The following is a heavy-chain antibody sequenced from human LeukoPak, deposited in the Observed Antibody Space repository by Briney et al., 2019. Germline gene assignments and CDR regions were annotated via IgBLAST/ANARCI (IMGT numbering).Heavy chain of an antibody. CDR3: ARRRYCSSTSCYPFDY. J-gene: IGHJ4*02. V-gene: IGHV4-34*01. D-gene: IGHD2-2*01. CDR1: GGSFSGYY. CDR2: INHSGST. Sequence: SETLSLTRAVYGGSFSGYYWSWIRQPPGKGLEWIGEINHSGSTNYNPSLKSRVTISVDTSKNQFSLKLSSVTAADTAVYYCARRRYCSSTSCYPFDYWGQGTLVTVSS.